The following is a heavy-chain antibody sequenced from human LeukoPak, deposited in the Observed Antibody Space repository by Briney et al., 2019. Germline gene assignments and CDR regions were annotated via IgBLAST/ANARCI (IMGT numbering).Heavy chain of an antibody. Sequence: ASVKVSCKASGYTFTCYYMHWVRQAPGQGLEGMGWINPNSGGTNYAQKFQGRVTMTRDTSISTAYMELSRLRSDDTAVYYCARVYYYDSSGYSRAFDIWGQGTMVTVSS. CDR1: GYTFTCYY. D-gene: IGHD3-22*01. V-gene: IGHV1-2*02. J-gene: IGHJ3*02. CDR3: ARVYYYDSSGYSRAFDI. CDR2: INPNSGGT.